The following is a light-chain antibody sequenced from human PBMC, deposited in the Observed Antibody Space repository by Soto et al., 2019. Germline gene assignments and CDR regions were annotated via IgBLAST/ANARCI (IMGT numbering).Light chain of an antibody. CDR2: EGT. Sequence: QSALTQPASLSGSPGQSIDISCTGISSDVGNYNLVSWYQQHPGEAPKVIIYEGTKRPSGVSDRFSGSRSGNTASLTISGLQPEDEADYYCYSFAGSTTFSYVFGPGTKVTVL. V-gene: IGLV2-23*03. CDR1: SSDVGNYNL. J-gene: IGLJ1*01. CDR3: YSFAGSTTFSYV.